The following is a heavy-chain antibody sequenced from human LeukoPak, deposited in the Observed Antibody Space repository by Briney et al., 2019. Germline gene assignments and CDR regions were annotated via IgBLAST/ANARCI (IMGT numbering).Heavy chain of an antibody. CDR1: GVSISSYY. Sequence: KPSQTLSLTCAVSGVSISSYYRSWIRQPPGKGLEWIGYISYSGSTNYNPSLKSRVTISVDTSKSQFSLKLSSGTAADTAVYYCARGRGRGYSYGYRVGYFDYWGQGTLVTVSS. D-gene: IGHD5-18*01. CDR2: ISYSGST. J-gene: IGHJ4*02. CDR3: ARGRGRGYSYGYRVGYFDY. V-gene: IGHV4-59*12.